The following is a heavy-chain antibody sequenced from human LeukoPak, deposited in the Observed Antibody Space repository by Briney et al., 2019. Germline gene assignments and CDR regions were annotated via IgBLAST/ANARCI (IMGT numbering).Heavy chain of an antibody. CDR1: GYTFTGYY. Sequence: GASVKVSCKASGYTFTGYYMHWVQQAPGQGLEWMGRINPNSGGTNYAQKFQGRVTMTRDTSISTAYMELSRLRSDDTAVYYCARDYLDYDFWSGYYGNWFDPWGQGTLVTVSS. CDR3: ARDYLDYDFWSGYYGNWFDP. J-gene: IGHJ5*02. D-gene: IGHD3-3*01. V-gene: IGHV1-2*06. CDR2: INPNSGGT.